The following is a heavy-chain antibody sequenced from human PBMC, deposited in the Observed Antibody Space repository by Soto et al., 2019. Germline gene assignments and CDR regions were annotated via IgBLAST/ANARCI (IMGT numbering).Heavy chain of an antibody. Sequence: SVKVSCKASGGTFSSYAISWVRQAPGQGLEWMGGIIPIFGTANYAQKFQGRATITADESTSTAYMELSSLRSEDTAVYYCARGPLSGYESYYYYGMDVWGQGTTVTVSS. CDR3: ARGPLSGYESYYYYGMDV. D-gene: IGHD5-12*01. CDR2: IIPIFGTA. CDR1: GGTFSSYA. J-gene: IGHJ6*02. V-gene: IGHV1-69*13.